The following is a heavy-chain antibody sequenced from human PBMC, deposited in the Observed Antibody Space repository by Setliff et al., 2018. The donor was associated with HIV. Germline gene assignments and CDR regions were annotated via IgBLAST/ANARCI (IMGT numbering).Heavy chain of an antibody. V-gene: IGHV3-74*01. CDR2: IGRDGTVA. CDR3: ALVGGITVPPDGFDI. D-gene: IGHD3-22*01. CDR1: GFTFSDYW. J-gene: IGHJ3*02. Sequence: PGGSLRLSCTASGFTFSDYWMHWVRRGPGRGLEWVSRIGRDGTVANYADSVKGRFTISRDNARNTLFLQMNSLGVEDTSVYHCALVGGITVPPDGFDIWGQGTMVTVSS.